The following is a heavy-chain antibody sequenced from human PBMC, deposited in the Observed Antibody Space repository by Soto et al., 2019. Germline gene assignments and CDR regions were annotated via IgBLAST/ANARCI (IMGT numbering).Heavy chain of an antibody. CDR2: IYPGDSDT. J-gene: IGHJ6*02. Sequence: GESLKISCKGSGYNFTSYWIAWVRQMPGKGLEWMGIIYPGDSDTRYSPSFQGQVTISADKSISTSYLQWSSLKASDTAMYYCARHGDGSSGYYYVHYYYYGMDVWGQGTTVTVSS. V-gene: IGHV5-51*01. CDR1: GYNFTSYW. CDR3: ARHGDGSSGYYYVHYYYYGMDV. D-gene: IGHD3-22*01.